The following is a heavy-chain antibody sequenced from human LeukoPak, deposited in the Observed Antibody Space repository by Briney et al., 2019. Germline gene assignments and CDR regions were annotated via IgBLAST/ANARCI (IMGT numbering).Heavy chain of an antibody. J-gene: IGHJ4*02. Sequence: GGSLRLSCAASGFTFSSYSLNWVRQAPGKGLEWVSYISSSGSPIYYADSVKGRFTISRDNAKDSLYLQMNSLRAEDTAVYYCARDRLGVTTPNFDYWGQGTLVTVSS. V-gene: IGHV3-48*01. D-gene: IGHD3-10*01. CDR1: GFTFSSYS. CDR3: ARDRLGVTTPNFDY. CDR2: ISSSGSPI.